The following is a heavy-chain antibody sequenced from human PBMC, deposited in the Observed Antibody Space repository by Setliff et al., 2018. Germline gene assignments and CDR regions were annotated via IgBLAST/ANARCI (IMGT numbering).Heavy chain of an antibody. V-gene: IGHV4-39*01. Sequence: SETLSLTCTVSGASISSGTYYWAWIRQPPGKGLEWFGRIHYRGTTYSNASLASRLTISVDTSKNQFSLKLTSVTAADTAVYYCARTGTYRYFDYWGQGTRVTVSS. CDR3: ARTGTYRYFDY. J-gene: IGHJ4*02. CDR2: IHYRGTT. D-gene: IGHD1-1*01. CDR1: GASISSGTYY.